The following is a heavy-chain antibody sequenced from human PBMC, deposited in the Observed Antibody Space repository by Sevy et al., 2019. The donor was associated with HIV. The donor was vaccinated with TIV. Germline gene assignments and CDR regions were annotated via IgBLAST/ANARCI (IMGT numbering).Heavy chain of an antibody. V-gene: IGHV1-18*01. J-gene: IGHJ4*02. CDR3: ASAHCSGGRCYSLAY. D-gene: IGHD2-15*01. Sequence: ASVKVSCKISGYTFTTYHITWVRQAPGQGPECMGRISPHNGDTNYAPKFQGRVTMITDKSTSTAYMELRSLRSDDTAVYYCASAHCSGGRCYSLAYWGQGTLVTVSS. CDR1: GYTFTTYH. CDR2: ISPHNGDT.